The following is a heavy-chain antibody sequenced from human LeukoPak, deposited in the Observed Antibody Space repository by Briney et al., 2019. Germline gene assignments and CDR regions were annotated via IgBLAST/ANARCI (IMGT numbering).Heavy chain of an antibody. V-gene: IGHV3-21*01. D-gene: IGHD3-22*01. CDR1: GFTFSSYS. Sequence: GGSLRLSCAASGFTFSSYSMNWVRQAPGKGLEWVSSISSSSSYIYYADSVKGRFTISRDNAKNSLYLQMHSLRAEDTAVYYCASYYYDSSGWSAIAAFDIWDQGTMVTVSS. J-gene: IGHJ3*02. CDR2: ISSSSSYI. CDR3: ASYYYDSSGWSAIAAFDI.